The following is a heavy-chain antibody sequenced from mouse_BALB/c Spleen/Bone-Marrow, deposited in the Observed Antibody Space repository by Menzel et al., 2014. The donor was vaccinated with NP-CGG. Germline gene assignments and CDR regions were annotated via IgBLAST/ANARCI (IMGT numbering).Heavy chain of an antibody. D-gene: IGHD1-1*01. CDR1: GFTFNTYA. Sequence: EVMLVESGGGLVQPKGSLKLSCAASGFTFNTYAMNWVRQAPGKGLEWVARIRSKSNNYATYYADSVKDRFTISRDDSQSMLYLQMNNLKTEDTAMYYCVRPHYYGSSYRYAMDYWGQGTSVPVSS. V-gene: IGHV10-1*02. CDR3: VRPHYYGSSYRYAMDY. J-gene: IGHJ4*01. CDR2: IRSKSNNYAT.